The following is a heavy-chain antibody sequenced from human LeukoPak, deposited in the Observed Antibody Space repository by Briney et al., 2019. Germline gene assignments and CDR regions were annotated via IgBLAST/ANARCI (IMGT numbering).Heavy chain of an antibody. CDR1: GGSFSGYY. Sequence: KPSETLSLTCAVYGGSFSGYYWSWIRQPPGKGLEWIGEINHSGSTNYNPSLKSRVTISVDTSKNQFSLKLSSVTAADTAVYYCARGSDYDFWSGYPRDYYGMDVWGQGTTVTASS. CDR3: ARGSDYDFWSGYPRDYYGMDV. D-gene: IGHD3-3*01. J-gene: IGHJ6*02. V-gene: IGHV4-34*01. CDR2: INHSGST.